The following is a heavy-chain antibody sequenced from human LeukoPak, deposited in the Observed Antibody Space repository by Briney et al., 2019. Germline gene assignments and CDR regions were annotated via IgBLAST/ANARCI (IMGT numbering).Heavy chain of an antibody. CDR2: ISYDGSEK. CDR3: ARIGGDEGDY. J-gene: IGHJ4*02. CDR1: GFKCRSYG. V-gene: IGHV3-30*03. Sequence: LRLSCRDSGFKCRSYGIGWVRQATRKRLEWASIISYDGSEKFYADSAKGRFTISRDNSKNTLFLQMNSLRGEDTAVYYCARIGGDEGDYWGQGTLVTVSS. D-gene: IGHD4-17*01.